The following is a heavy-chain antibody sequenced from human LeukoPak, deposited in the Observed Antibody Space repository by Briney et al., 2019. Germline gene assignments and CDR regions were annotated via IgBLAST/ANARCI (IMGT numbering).Heavy chain of an antibody. CDR2: IIPIFGTA. V-gene: IGHV1-69*13. Sequence: ASVKVSRKASGGTFSSYAISWVRQAPGQGLEWMGGIIPIFGTANYAQKFQGRVTITADESTSTAYMELSSLRSEDTAVYYCARDRGAYCGGDCYPYYFDYWGQGTLVTVSS. J-gene: IGHJ4*02. CDR1: GGTFSSYA. D-gene: IGHD2-21*01. CDR3: ARDRGAYCGGDCYPYYFDY.